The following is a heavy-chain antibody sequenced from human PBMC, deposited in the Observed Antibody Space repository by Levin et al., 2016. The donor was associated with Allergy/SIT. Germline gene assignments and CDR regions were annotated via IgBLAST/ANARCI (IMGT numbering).Heavy chain of an antibody. CDR3: ARDNPPTMNYYGSGSYRWVLDNWFDP. V-gene: IGHV4-34*01. CDR2: INHSGST. Sequence: SETLSLTCAVYGGSFSGYYWSWIRQPPGKGLEWIGEINHSGSTNYNPSLKSRVTISVDTSKNQFSLKLSSVTAADTAVYYCARDNPPTMNYYGSGSYRWVLDNWFDPWGQGTLVTVSS. J-gene: IGHJ5*02. CDR1: GGSFSGYY. D-gene: IGHD3-10*01.